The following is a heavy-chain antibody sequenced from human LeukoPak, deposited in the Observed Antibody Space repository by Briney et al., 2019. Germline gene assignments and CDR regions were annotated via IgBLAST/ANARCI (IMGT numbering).Heavy chain of an antibody. Sequence: GGSLRLSCAASRFIFSNYAMHWVRQAPGKGLDWVAVISYHGRDQFYADSVKGRFTISRDSSKDTLYLQMNSLKTEDTAVYYCTTGAGIAERDYYYGMDVWGQGTTVTVSS. D-gene: IGHD1-14*01. V-gene: IGHV3-30*04. CDR3: TTGAGIAERDYYYGMDV. CDR1: RFIFSNYA. CDR2: ISYHGRDQ. J-gene: IGHJ6*02.